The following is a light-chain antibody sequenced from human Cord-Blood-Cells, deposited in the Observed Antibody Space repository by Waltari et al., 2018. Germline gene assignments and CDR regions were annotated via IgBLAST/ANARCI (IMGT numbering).Light chain of an antibody. CDR1: QSVLDSSNNKNY. CDR3: QKYYSTPYT. V-gene: IGKV4-1*01. Sequence: DIVMTQSTDSLAVSLGERASINCKSRQSVLDSSNNKNYLAWYQQKPGQPPKLLIYWASTRESGVPDRVSGSGSGTDFTLTISSLQAEDVAVYYCQKYYSTPYTFGQGTKLEIK. J-gene: IGKJ2*01. CDR2: WAS.